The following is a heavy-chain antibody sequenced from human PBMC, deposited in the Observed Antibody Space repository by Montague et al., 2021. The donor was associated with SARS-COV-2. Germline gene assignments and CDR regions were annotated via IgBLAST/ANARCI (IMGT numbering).Heavy chain of an antibody. CDR2: IYYSGST. V-gene: IGHV4-39*01. D-gene: IGHD6-19*01. Sequence: SETLSLTCTVSGGSISSSSYYWGWIRQPPGKGLEWIGSIYYSGSTYYNPSLKSRVTISVDTSKNQFSLKLSSVTAADTAVYYCARSWVQWLLWGYYLDYWGQGTMVTVSS. J-gene: IGHJ4*02. CDR3: ARSWVQWLLWGYYLDY. CDR1: GGSISSSSYY.